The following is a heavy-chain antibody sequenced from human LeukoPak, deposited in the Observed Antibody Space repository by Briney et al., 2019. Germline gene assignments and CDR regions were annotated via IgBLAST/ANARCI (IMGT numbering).Heavy chain of an antibody. J-gene: IGHJ3*02. CDR1: GGSISSGGYY. D-gene: IGHD1/OR15-1a*01. V-gene: IGHV4-30-2*01. Sequence: PSETLSLTCTVSGGSISSGGYYWSWIRQPPGKGLEWIGYIYHSGSTYYNPSLKSRVTISVDTSKNQFSLKLSSVAAADTAVYYCARDDGANWDNHDAFDIWGQGTMVTVSS. CDR2: IYHSGST. CDR3: ARDDGANWDNHDAFDI.